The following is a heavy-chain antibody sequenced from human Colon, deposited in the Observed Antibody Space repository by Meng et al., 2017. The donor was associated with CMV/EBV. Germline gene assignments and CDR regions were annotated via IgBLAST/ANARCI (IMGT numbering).Heavy chain of an antibody. J-gene: IGHJ4*02. D-gene: IGHD4-17*01. Sequence: GGSLRLSCAASGFTFASHTMTWVRQAPGKGLEWVSSISSRKSHIYYADSVKGRFTISRDDAQNSLSLQMNSLRAEDSAVYYCARVEGSVTSPLDYWGQGTPVTVSS. CDR2: ISSRKSHI. V-gene: IGHV3-21*01. CDR1: GFTFASHT. CDR3: ARVEGSVTSPLDY.